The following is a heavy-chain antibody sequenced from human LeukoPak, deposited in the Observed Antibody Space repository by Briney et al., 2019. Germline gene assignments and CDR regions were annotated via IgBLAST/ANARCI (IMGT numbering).Heavy chain of an antibody. V-gene: IGHV3-21*03. D-gene: IGHD4-17*01. CDR2: ISSSSTYT. CDR3: TRWTTVTTFEY. Sequence: PGGSLRLSCAASGFTFSSYGMHWVRQAPGKGLEWVSSISSSSTYTYYTDSVKGRFTISRDNAKNSLYLQMNSLTTEDTATYYCTRWTTVTTFEYWGQGTQVAVSS. J-gene: IGHJ4*02. CDR1: GFTFSSYG.